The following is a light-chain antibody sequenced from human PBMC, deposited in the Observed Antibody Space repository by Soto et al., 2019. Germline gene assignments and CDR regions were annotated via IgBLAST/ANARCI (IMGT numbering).Light chain of an antibody. CDR3: QQSYSTLIT. CDR1: PSLLHSNGYNY. V-gene: IGKV1-39*01. CDR2: AAS. J-gene: IGKJ5*01. Sequence: MTESPLSLSVTPGEPASISCRASPSLLHSNGYNYLDWYQQKPGKAPKLXSYAASSLQRGVPSRFSGSGSGTDFTLTISSLKPEDFETYYCQQSYSTLITFGQGTRLEIK.